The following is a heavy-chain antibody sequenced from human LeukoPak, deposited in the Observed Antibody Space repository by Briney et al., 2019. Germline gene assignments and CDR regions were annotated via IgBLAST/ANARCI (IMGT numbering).Heavy chain of an antibody. CDR2: IYPDDSDT. D-gene: IGHD4-11*01. V-gene: IGHV5-51*01. Sequence: GESLKISCKGSGYSFSTYWIGWVRQMPGKGLEWMGIIYPDDSDTRYSPSFQGQVTISADKSINTAYLQWRSLKASDAAIYYCARQDCSSTRCYFDAFDIWGQGTMVTVSS. CDR1: GYSFSTYW. CDR3: ARQDCSSTRCYFDAFDI. J-gene: IGHJ3*02.